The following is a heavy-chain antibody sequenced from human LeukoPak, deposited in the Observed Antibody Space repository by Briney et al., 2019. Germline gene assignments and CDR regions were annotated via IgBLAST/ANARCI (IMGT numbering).Heavy chain of an antibody. CDR3: ARSRSITIFGVVRGDRYYFDY. Sequence: GGSLGLSCAASGFTVSSSFIYWVRRAPGKGLEWVSFIHRDDKTYYADSVKGRFTISRDNSKNTLYLQMNSLRAEDTAVYYCARSRSITIFGVVRGDRYYFDYWGQGTLVTVSS. J-gene: IGHJ4*02. CDR2: IHRDDKT. V-gene: IGHV3-53*01. CDR1: GFTVSSSF. D-gene: IGHD3-3*01.